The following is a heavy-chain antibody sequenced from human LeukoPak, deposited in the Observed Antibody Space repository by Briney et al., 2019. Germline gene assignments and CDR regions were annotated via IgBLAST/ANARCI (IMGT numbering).Heavy chain of an antibody. D-gene: IGHD2-15*01. J-gene: IGHJ4*02. V-gene: IGHV1-2*02. CDR3: ARALGYCSGGSCYQWSYYFDY. CDR1: GYTFTGYY. CDR2: INPNSGGT. Sequence: ASVKVSCKASGYTFTGYYMHWVRQAPGQGLEWMGWINPNSGGTNYAQKFQGRVTMTRDTSISTASMELSRLRSDDTAVYYCARALGYCSGGSCYQWSYYFDYWGQGTLVTVSS.